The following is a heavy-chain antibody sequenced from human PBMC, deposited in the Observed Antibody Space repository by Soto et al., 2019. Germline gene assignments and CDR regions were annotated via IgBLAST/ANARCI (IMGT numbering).Heavy chain of an antibody. CDR3: ARHIVVTAVGDWFAP. Sequence: SETLSLTCTVSGGSISTSSYYWGWIRQPPGKGLEWIGSIYYTGSTYYNQSLKSRVTVSEDTPKNQFSLKLSSVTTADTAVYYCARHIVVTAVGDWFAPWGQGTLVTVSS. J-gene: IGHJ5*02. V-gene: IGHV4-39*01. D-gene: IGHD6-13*01. CDR2: IYYTGST. CDR1: GGSISTSSYY.